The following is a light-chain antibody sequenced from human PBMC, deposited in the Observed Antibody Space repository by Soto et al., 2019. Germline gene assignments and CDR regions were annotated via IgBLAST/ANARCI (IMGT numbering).Light chain of an antibody. J-gene: IGKJ1*01. CDR3: DPYSSAARK. Sequence: SLSVSSSYLAWYQQKPGQAPRLLIYGASSRATGIPDRFGGSGYGTNLILLRSRLEPGDAALYYWDPYSSAARKFGEGTKVDIK. CDR1: LSVSSSY. CDR2: GAS. V-gene: IGKV3-20*01.